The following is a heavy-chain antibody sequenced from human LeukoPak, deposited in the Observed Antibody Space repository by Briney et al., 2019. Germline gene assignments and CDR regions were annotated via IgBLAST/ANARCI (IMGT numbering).Heavy chain of an antibody. J-gene: IGHJ4*02. CDR1: GYSISSGYY. Sequence: PSETLSLTCTVSGYSISSGYYWGWIRQPPGKGLEWIGNIYHSGSTYYNPSPKSRVTISVDTSKNQFSLKLSSVTAADTAVYYCASSSERIQLSWGQGTLVTVSS. CDR3: ASSSERIQLS. D-gene: IGHD5-18*01. V-gene: IGHV4-38-2*02. CDR2: IYHSGST.